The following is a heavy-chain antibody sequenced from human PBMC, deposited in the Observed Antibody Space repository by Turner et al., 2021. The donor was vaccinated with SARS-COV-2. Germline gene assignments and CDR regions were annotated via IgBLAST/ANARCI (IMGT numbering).Heavy chain of an antibody. D-gene: IGHD6-13*01. CDR3: ARHWEVAAAAYLARFDP. V-gene: IGHV4-39*01. Sequence: QLQLQESGPGLVKPSETLSLPCTFSGGSISSSSYYWGWIRQPPGKGLEWIGSIYYSGSTYYNPSLKSRVTISVDTSKNQFSLKLTSVTAAETAVYFCARHWEVAAAAYLARFDPWGQGTLVTVSS. CDR1: GGSISSSSYY. CDR2: IYYSGST. J-gene: IGHJ5*02.